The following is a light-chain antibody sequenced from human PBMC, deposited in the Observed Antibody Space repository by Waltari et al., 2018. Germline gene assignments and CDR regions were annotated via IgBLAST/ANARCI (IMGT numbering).Light chain of an antibody. CDR2: LGS. Sequence: DIVVTQSPLSLHVTPGEPASISRRSSQSLLHRKGNNYFGWYLQKPGQSPQPLIYLGSYRASGVPDRFSGNGSGTDFTLRISRVEAVYVGVYYCMQSLQTLWTFGQGTKVEIK. CDR3: MQSLQTLWT. CDR1: QSLLHRKGNNY. V-gene: IGKV2-28*01. J-gene: IGKJ1*01.